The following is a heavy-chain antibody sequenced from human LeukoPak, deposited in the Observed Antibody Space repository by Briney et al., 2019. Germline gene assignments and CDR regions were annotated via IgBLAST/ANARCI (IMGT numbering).Heavy chain of an antibody. J-gene: IGHJ5*01. CDR1: GFSVGTNY. V-gene: IGHV3-53*01. D-gene: IGHD4-23*01. CDR3: VGGHDLEFEF. CDR2: IYAGGNT. Sequence: GGSLRLSCAASGFSVGTNYMTWVRQAPGKGLEWVSMIYAGGNTYYRDSVKGRFTISRDSSKNTVYLHMSGLRDDDTAVYYCVGGHDLEFEFWGQGTLVIVSS.